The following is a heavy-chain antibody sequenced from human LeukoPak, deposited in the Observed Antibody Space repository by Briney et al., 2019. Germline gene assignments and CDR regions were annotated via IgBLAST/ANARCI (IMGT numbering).Heavy chain of an antibody. CDR2: INHSGST. CDR1: GGSIRSSYYY. Sequence: SETLSLTCTVSGGSIRSSYYYWSWIRQPPGKGLEWIGEINHSGSTNYNPSLKSRVTISVDTSKNQFSLKLSSVTAADTAVYYCACTGWLPCKWGQGTLVTVSS. CDR3: ACTGWLPCK. V-gene: IGHV4-39*07. D-gene: IGHD5-12*01. J-gene: IGHJ4*02.